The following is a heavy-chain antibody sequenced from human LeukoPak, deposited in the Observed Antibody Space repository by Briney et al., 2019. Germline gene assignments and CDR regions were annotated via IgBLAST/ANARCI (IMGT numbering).Heavy chain of an antibody. Sequence: PGGSLRLSCAASGLTVSSNHMSWVRQAPGKGLEWVSAIYSGDSTYYADSVKVRFTISRDDSKSALYLQMNSLRAEDTAVYYCARGLVYLTGHFDCWGQGTLVIVSS. CDR3: ARGLVYLTGHFDC. D-gene: IGHD1-1*01. CDR2: IYSGDST. J-gene: IGHJ4*02. CDR1: GLTVSSNH. V-gene: IGHV3-53*01.